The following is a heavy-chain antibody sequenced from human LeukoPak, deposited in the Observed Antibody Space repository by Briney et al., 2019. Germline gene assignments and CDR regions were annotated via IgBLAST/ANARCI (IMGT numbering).Heavy chain of an antibody. CDR3: ARIGHDSSGSYERTYFDS. D-gene: IGHD3-22*01. J-gene: IGHJ4*02. CDR1: GFSLSTSGMC. Sequence: SGPTLVNPTQTLTLTCTFSGFSLSTSGMCVSWIRQPPGKALEWLARIDWDEDKYYRTSLKTRLTISKDTSKNQVVLSMTNMDPVDTARYYCARIGHDSSGSYERTYFDSWGQGMLVTVSS. V-gene: IGHV2-70*11. CDR2: IDWDEDK.